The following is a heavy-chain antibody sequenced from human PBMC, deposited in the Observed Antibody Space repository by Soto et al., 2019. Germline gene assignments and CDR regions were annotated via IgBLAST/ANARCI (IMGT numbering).Heavy chain of an antibody. CDR1: GYSFTSYW. V-gene: IGHV5-51*01. J-gene: IGHJ6*02. Sequence: PGESLKISCKGSGYSFTSYWIGWVRQMPGKGLEWMGIIYPGDSDTRYSPSFQGQVTISADKSISTAYLQWSSLKASDTAMYYCARQPFYCSSTSCYNYYYYGMDAWGQGTTVTVSS. D-gene: IGHD2-2*02. CDR2: IYPGDSDT. CDR3: ARQPFYCSSTSCYNYYYYGMDA.